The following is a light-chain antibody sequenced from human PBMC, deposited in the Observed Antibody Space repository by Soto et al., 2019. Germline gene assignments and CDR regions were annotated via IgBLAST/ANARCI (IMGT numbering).Light chain of an antibody. V-gene: IGKV3-15*01. Sequence: EIVMTQSPATLSVSPGETATLSCRASQSVSYNLAWYQQKPGQGPRLVIYGAFSRATGIPARFSGSGSGTEFSLNISSLQTEDFAVYYCLQHKDSQPLPFGGGTKGEIK. J-gene: IGKJ4*01. CDR1: QSVSYN. CDR2: GAF. CDR3: LQHKDSQPLP.